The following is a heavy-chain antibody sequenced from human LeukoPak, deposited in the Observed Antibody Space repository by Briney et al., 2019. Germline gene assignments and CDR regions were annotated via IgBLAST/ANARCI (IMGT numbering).Heavy chain of an antibody. Sequence: GGSLRLSCAASGFTVSSNYMSWVRQAPGKGLEWVSVIYSGGSTYYADSVKGRFTISRDNSKNTVYLQMNKLRAEDTAVYYCARATASRFDYWGQGTLVTVSS. CDR2: IYSGGST. V-gene: IGHV3-53*01. CDR3: ARATASRFDY. D-gene: IGHD4-17*01. J-gene: IGHJ4*02. CDR1: GFTVSSNY.